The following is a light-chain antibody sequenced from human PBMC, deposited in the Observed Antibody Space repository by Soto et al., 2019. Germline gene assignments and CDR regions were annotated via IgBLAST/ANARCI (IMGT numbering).Light chain of an antibody. CDR2: EVS. J-gene: IGLJ2*01. V-gene: IGLV2-14*01. CDR1: SSDVGGYAY. Sequence: QSALTQPASVSGSPGQSITISCTGTSSDVGGYAYVSWYQQYPGKAPKLVISEVSNRPSGVSHRFSGSRSGNTASLTISGLQAEDEADYYCASWDDRLNGVVFGGGTKLTVL. CDR3: ASWDDRLNGVV.